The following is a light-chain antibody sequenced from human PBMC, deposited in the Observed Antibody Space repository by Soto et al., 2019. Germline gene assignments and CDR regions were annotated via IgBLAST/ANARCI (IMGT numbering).Light chain of an antibody. CDR2: EVN. V-gene: IGLV2-14*01. CDR3: SSYTSSSTLV. CDR1: SSDVGAYNY. Sequence: QSALTQPASVSGSPGQSITISCTGTSSDVGAYNYVSWYQQHPGKAPKLMIFEVNNRPSGVSNRFSGSKSGNTASLAISGLQAEDAADYYCSSYTSSSTLVFGGGTKLTVL. J-gene: IGLJ2*01.